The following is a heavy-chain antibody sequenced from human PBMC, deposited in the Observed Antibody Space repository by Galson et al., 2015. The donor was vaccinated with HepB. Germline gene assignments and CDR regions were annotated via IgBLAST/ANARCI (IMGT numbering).Heavy chain of an antibody. CDR2: ISYDGSNK. J-gene: IGHJ6*02. CDR3: AREVSGAPLYGMDV. Sequence: SLRLSCAASGFTFSSYAMHWVRQAPGKGLEWVAVISYDGSNKYYADSVKGRFTISRDNSKNTLYLQMNSLRAEDTAVYYCAREVSGAPLYGMDVWGQGTTVTVSS. CDR1: GFTFSSYA. V-gene: IGHV3-30-3*01. D-gene: IGHD3-10*01.